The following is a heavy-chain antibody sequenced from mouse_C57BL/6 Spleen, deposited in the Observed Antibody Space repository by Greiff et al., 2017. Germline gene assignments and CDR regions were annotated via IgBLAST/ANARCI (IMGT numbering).Heavy chain of an antibody. CDR1: GFNITDYY. CDR3: TTYGNYNYYAMDY. V-gene: IGHV14-1*01. D-gene: IGHD2-1*01. CDR2: IDPEDGDT. J-gene: IGHJ4*01. Sequence: VQLQQSGAELVRPGASVKLSCTASGFNITDYYMHWVKQRPEQGLEWIGRIDPEDGDTEYAPKFQGKATMTADTSSNTAYLQLSSLTSEDTAVYYCTTYGNYNYYAMDYWGQGTSVTVSS.